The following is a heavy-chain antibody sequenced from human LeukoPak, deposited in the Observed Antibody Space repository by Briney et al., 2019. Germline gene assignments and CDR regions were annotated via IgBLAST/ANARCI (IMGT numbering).Heavy chain of an antibody. CDR3: ARENSEAFDI. CDR1: GFTFSTYT. D-gene: IGHD3-10*01. Sequence: GGSLRLSCAASGFTFSTYTMNWVRQAPGKGLEWVSCMSTNGRYIYYADSVKGRFTISRDNTKNSVYLQLNSLRAEDTALYYCARENSEAFDIWGQGTMVTVSS. V-gene: IGHV3-21*01. J-gene: IGHJ3*02. CDR2: MSTNGRYI.